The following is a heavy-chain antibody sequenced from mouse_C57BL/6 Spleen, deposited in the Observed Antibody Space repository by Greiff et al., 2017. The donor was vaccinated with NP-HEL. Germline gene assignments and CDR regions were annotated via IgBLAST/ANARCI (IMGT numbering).Heavy chain of an antibody. CDR3: ARSKLGSSPALFAY. D-gene: IGHD1-1*01. J-gene: IGHJ3*01. Sequence: QVQLKQPGAELVKPGASVKMSCKASGYTFTSYWITWVKQRPGQGLEWIGDIYPGSGSTNYNEKFKSKATLTVDTSSSTAYMQLSSLTSEDSAVYYCARSKLGSSPALFAYWGQGTLVTVSA. CDR2: IYPGSGST. CDR1: GYTFTSYW. V-gene: IGHV1-55*01.